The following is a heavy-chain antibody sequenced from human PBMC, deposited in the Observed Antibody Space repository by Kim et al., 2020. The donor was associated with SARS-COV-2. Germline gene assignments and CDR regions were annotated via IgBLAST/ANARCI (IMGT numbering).Heavy chain of an antibody. D-gene: IGHD1-26*01. J-gene: IGHJ6*02. Sequence: GGSLRLSCAASGFTFSSYGMHWVRQAPGKGLEWVAVIWYDGSNKYYADSVKGRFTRTRDNSKNTLYLQMNSLRAEDTAVYYCARDLLVGATSYGMDVWGPGTTGTVSS. CDR2: IWYDGSNK. V-gene: IGHV3-33*01. CDR3: ARDLLVGATSYGMDV. CDR1: GFTFSSYG.